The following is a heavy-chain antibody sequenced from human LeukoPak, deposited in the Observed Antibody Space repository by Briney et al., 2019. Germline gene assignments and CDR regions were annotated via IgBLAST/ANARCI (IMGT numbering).Heavy chain of an antibody. CDR2: IYSGGST. D-gene: IGHD3-10*01. CDR3: ARGLGRWFGELLGFDY. CDR1: GFTVSSNY. Sequence: PGGSLRLSCAASGFTVSSNYMSWVRQAPGKGLEWVSVIYSGGSTYYADSVKGRFTISRHNSKNTLYLQMNSLRAEDTAVYYCARGLGRWFGELLGFDYWGQGTLVTVSS. J-gene: IGHJ4*02. V-gene: IGHV3-53*04.